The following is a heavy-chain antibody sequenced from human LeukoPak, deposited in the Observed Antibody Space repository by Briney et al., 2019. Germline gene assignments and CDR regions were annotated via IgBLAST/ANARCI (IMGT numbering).Heavy chain of an antibody. CDR2: IKQDRTVQ. J-gene: IGHJ6*02. CDR1: GFALSAYW. CDR3: ARNYTATGAIDV. D-gene: IGHD1-7*01. Sequence: GGSLRLSCAASGFALSAYWMNWVRQAPGKGLQWLANIKQDRTVQHYVDSVKGRFTISRDNAKNSLFLQMNSLRAEDTALYYCARNYTATGAIDVWGQGTTVTVS. V-gene: IGHV3-7*01.